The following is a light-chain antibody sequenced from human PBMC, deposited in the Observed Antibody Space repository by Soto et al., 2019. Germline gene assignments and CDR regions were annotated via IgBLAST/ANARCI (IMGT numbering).Light chain of an antibody. CDR2: EVS. Sequence: QSALTQPPSVSGSPGQSVTISCTGTSSDVGSYNRVSWYQQPPGTAPKLMIYEVSDRPSGVPDRFSGSKSGNTASLTISRLQAEDEADYYCSSYISSSTYVFGTGTKLTVL. CDR1: SSDVGSYNR. CDR3: SSYISSSTYV. V-gene: IGLV2-18*02. J-gene: IGLJ1*01.